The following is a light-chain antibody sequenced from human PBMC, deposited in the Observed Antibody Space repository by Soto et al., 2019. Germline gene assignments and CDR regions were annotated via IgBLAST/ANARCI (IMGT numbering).Light chain of an antibody. CDR1: QRLLNSNGYNY. CDR2: LGS. Sequence: DVLMTQSPRSLAVTPGEPASISCKSSQRLLNSNGYNYLDWYLQRPGQSPQLLIYLGSNRASGVPDRFSGSGSGTDFTLKISRVEAEDVGVYYCMQALQSPRTFGQGTKLEIK. CDR3: MQALQSPRT. V-gene: IGKV2-28*01. J-gene: IGKJ2*01.